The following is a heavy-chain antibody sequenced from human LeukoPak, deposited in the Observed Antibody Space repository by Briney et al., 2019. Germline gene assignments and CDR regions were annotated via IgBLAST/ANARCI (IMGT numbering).Heavy chain of an antibody. Sequence: SETLSLTCAVYGGSFSGYYWGWIRQPPGKGLDWIASMYHSGNTYYNPSLKSRVTISVDTSKNQFSLRLSSVTAADTAVYYCAKQGPTVVTHFDTWGQGTLVTVSS. CDR1: GGSFSGYY. CDR2: MYHSGNT. D-gene: IGHD4-23*01. V-gene: IGHV4-38-2*01. J-gene: IGHJ4*02. CDR3: AKQGPTVVTHFDT.